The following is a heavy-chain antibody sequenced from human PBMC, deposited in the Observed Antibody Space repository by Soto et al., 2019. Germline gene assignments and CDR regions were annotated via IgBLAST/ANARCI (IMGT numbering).Heavy chain of an antibody. Sequence: GGSLRLSCAASGFSFSNYWMSWVRQAPGKGLEWVANIKKDGSEKKYVDSVKGRFTISRDNAKNSLYLQMNSLRVEDTAVYYCAKLWWATEGSWGQGTLVTVSS. D-gene: IGHD2-21*01. CDR1: GFSFSNYW. V-gene: IGHV3-7*01. CDR2: IKKDGSEK. J-gene: IGHJ5*02. CDR3: AKLWWATEGS.